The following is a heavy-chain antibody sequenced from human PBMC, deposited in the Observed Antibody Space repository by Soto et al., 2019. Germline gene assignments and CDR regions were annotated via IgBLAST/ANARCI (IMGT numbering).Heavy chain of an antibody. D-gene: IGHD3-10*01. CDR2: THHDGGI. CDR1: GGSFSRYH. Sequence: QVQLHQWGAGLLKPAETLSLTCTVYGGSFSRYHWNWIRQAPGKGLEWIGETHHDGGINYSPSLEGRVTISVDTSKNEFSLKLRSVTAADTAVYYCARGYGEEWPTSDFWGQGTLVTVSS. V-gene: IGHV4-34*01. CDR3: ARGYGEEWPTSDF. J-gene: IGHJ4*02.